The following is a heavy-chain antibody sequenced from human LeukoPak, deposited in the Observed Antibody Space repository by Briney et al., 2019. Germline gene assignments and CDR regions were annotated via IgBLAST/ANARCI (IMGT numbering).Heavy chain of an antibody. D-gene: IGHD5-24*01. CDR3: AKEWLHIVDY. Sequence: GGSLRLSCAASGFTFSSYAMHWVRQAPGKGLEWVAFIRYDGSNKYYADSVKGRFTISRDNSKNTLYLQMNSLRVEDTAVYYCAKEWLHIVDYWGQGTLVTVSS. V-gene: IGHV3-30*02. J-gene: IGHJ4*02. CDR2: IRYDGSNK. CDR1: GFTFSSYA.